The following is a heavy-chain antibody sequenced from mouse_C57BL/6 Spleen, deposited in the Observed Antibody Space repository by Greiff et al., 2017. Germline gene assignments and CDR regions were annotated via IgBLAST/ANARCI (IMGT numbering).Heavy chain of an antibody. CDR3: ARSGYPW. D-gene: IGHD3-1*01. CDR1: GYTFTDYY. Sequence: VQLQQSGPELVKPGASVKISCKASGYTFTDYYMNWVKQSHGKSLEWIGDINPNNGGTSYNQKFKGKATLTVDKSSSTAYMELRSLTSEDSAVYYCARSGYPWWGQGTTLTVSS. J-gene: IGHJ2*01. V-gene: IGHV1-26*01. CDR2: INPNNGGT.